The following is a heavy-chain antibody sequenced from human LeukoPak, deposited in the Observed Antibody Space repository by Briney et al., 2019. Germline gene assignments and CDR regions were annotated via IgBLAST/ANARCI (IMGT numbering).Heavy chain of an antibody. Sequence: ASVKVSCKVSGYTLTELSMHWVRQAPGKGLAWMGGFDPEDGETIYAQKFQGRVTMTEDTSTDTAYMELSSLRSEDTAVYYCATGLLVGGNSAFAYWGQGTVVTVSS. CDR2: FDPEDGET. CDR3: ATGLLVGGNSAFAY. J-gene: IGHJ4*02. D-gene: IGHD4-23*01. CDR1: GYTLTELS. V-gene: IGHV1-24*01.